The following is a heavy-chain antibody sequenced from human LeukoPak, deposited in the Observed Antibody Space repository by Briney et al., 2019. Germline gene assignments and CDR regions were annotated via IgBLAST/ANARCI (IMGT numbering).Heavy chain of an antibody. CDR1: GFTFGTYD. V-gene: IGHV3-30*02. CDR3: AKGSGGYSYGLAFDY. CDR2: IRYDGSNK. Sequence: GGSLRLSCAASGFTFGTYDMQLVRQAPGKGLEWVAFIRYDGSNKYYADSVKGRFTISRDNSKNTLYLQMNSLRAEDTAVYYCAKGSGGYSYGLAFDYWGQGTLVTVSS. J-gene: IGHJ4*02. D-gene: IGHD5-18*01.